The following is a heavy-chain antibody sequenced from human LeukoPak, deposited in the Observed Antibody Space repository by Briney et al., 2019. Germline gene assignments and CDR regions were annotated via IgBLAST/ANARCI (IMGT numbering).Heavy chain of an antibody. CDR1: GYTLTELS. CDR2: FDPEDGET. J-gene: IGHJ4*02. D-gene: IGHD1-26*01. CDR3: ATGEGATDYFDY. V-gene: IGHV1-24*01. Sequence: ASVRVSCKVSGYTLTELSMHWVRQAPGKGLEWMGGFDPEDGETIYAQKFQGRVTMTEDTSTDTAYMELSSLRSEDTAVYYCATGEGATDYFDYWGQRTLVTASS.